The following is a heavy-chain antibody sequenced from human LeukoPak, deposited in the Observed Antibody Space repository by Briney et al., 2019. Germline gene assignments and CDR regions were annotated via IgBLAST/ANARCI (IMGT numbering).Heavy chain of an antibody. V-gene: IGHV1-46*01. Sequence: ASVKVSCKASGYTFTSYYMYWVRQAPGQGLEWVGIVNPGGGGTSYAQKFQGRVTMTEDTSTDTAYMELSSLRSEDTAVYYCATRSGSYWYYFDYWGQGTLVTVSS. D-gene: IGHD1-26*01. CDR1: GYTFTSYY. CDR3: ATRSGSYWYYFDY. J-gene: IGHJ4*02. CDR2: VNPGGGGT.